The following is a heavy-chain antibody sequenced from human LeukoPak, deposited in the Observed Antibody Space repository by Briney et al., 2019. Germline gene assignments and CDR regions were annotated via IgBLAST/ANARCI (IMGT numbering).Heavy chain of an antibody. V-gene: IGHV4-39*01. CDR3: VSESGRSDAFDI. CDR2: IYYSGST. CDR1: GGSISSSSYY. J-gene: IGHJ3*02. D-gene: IGHD1-26*01. Sequence: SETLSLTCTVSGGSISSSSYYWGWIRQPPGKGPEWIGSIYYSGSTYYNPSLKSRVTISVDTSKNQFSLKLSSVTAADTAVYYCVSESGRSDAFDIWGQGTMVTVSS.